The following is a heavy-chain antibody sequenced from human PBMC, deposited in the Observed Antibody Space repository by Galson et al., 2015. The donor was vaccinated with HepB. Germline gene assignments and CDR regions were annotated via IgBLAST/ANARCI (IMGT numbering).Heavy chain of an antibody. CDR2: IYPGDSDT. D-gene: IGHD2-21*02. V-gene: IGHV5-51*01. J-gene: IGHJ3*01. Sequence: QSGAEVKKPGESLKISCKGSGYSFTSYWIGWVRQMPGKGLEWMGIIYPGDSDTRYSPSFQGQVTISADKSISTAYLQWSSLKASDTAMYYCARHRSLYCGGDCYSGDDAFDVWGQGTMVTVSS. CDR1: GYSFTSYW. CDR3: ARHRSLYCGGDCYSGDDAFDV.